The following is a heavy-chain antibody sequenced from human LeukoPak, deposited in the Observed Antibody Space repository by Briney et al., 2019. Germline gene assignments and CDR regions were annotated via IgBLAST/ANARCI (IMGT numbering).Heavy chain of an antibody. CDR3: VRMGRYGDYDY. D-gene: IGHD4-17*01. CDR2: IKQDGNEK. CDR1: GFTFDDYG. V-gene: IGHV3-7*01. Sequence: SGGSLRLSCAASGFTFDDYGMSWVRQAPGKGLEWVANIKQDGNEKYYVDSVKGRFTISRDNAKNSLYLQMNSLRAEDTAVYYCVRMGRYGDYDYWGQGTLVTVSS. J-gene: IGHJ4*02.